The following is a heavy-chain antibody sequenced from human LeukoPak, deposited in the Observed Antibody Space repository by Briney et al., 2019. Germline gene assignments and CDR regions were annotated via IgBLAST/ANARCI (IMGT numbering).Heavy chain of an antibody. CDR2: IYYSGST. V-gene: IGHV4-39*01. CDR3: ASRTAITTFDY. CDR1: GGSISSSSYY. Sequence: SETLSLTCTVSGGSISSSSYYRGWIRQPPGKGLEWIGSIYYSGSTFYSPSLKSRVTISVDTSKNQFSLKLSSVTAADTAVYYCASRTAITTFDYWGQGTMVTVSS. J-gene: IGHJ4*02. D-gene: IGHD2-21*02.